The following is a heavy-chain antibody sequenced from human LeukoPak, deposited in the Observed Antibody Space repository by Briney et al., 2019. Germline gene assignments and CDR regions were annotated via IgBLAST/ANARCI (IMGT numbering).Heavy chain of an antibody. V-gene: IGHV5-51*01. CDR2: IYPGDSDT. D-gene: IGHD2-2*02. J-gene: IGHJ3*02. Sequence: RHGESLKISCKGSGYSFTSYWIGWVRQMPGKGLEWMGIIYPGDSDTRYSPSFQGQVTISADKSISTAYLQWSSLKASDTAMYYCARQRYCSSTSCYRVPERYSYGYLGAFDIWGQGTVVTVSS. CDR3: ARQRYCSSTSCYRVPERYSYGYLGAFDI. CDR1: GYSFTSYW.